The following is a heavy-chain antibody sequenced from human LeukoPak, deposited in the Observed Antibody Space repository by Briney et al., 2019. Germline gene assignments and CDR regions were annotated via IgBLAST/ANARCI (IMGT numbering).Heavy chain of an antibody. V-gene: IGHV3-64*01. CDR2: ISSNGGST. Sequence: GGSLRLSCAASGFTFSSYAMHWVRQAPGKGLEYVSAISSNGGSTYCANSVKGRFTISRDNSKNTLYLQMGSLRAEDMAVYYCARDGTTMVRGVIIPSWFDPWGQGTLVTVSS. J-gene: IGHJ5*02. CDR1: GFTFSSYA. D-gene: IGHD3-10*01. CDR3: ARDGTTMVRGVIIPSWFDP.